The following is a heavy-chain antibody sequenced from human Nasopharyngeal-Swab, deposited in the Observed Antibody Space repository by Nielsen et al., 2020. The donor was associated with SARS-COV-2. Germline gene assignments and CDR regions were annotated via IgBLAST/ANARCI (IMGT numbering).Heavy chain of an antibody. Sequence: GESLKISCAASGFTFDGYAMHWVRQAPGKGLEWVSLISGDGGSTYYADSVKGRFTISRDNSKNSLYLQMNSLRTEDTALYYCAKDIFRATNSRAPVTTIAYYMDVWGKGTTVTVSS. D-gene: IGHD1-26*01. V-gene: IGHV3-43*02. CDR1: GFTFDGYA. CDR2: ISGDGGST. CDR3: AKDIFRATNSRAPVTTIAYYMDV. J-gene: IGHJ6*03.